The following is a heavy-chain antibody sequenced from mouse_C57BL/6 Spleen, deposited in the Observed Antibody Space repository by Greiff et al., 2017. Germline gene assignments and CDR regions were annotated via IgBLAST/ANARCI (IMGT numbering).Heavy chain of an antibody. Sequence: EVKVEESGGGLVKPGGSLKLSCAASGFTFSDYGMHWVRQAPEKGLEWVAYISSGSSTIYYADTVKGRFTISRDNAKNTLFLQMTSLRSEDTAMYYCARDDGYDYAMDYWGQGTSVTVSS. D-gene: IGHD2-3*01. CDR2: ISSGSSTI. J-gene: IGHJ4*01. CDR1: GFTFSDYG. CDR3: ARDDGYDYAMDY. V-gene: IGHV5-17*01.